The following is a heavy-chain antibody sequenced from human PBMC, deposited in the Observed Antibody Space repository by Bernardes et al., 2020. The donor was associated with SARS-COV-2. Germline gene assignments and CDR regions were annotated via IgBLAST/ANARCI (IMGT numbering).Heavy chain of an antibody. V-gene: IGHV4-34*01. CDR3: AMDYSDSSGYYSAFDF. J-gene: IGHJ3*01. CDR1: GGSFGGYY. Sequence: SETLSLTCAVYGGSFGGYYWSWIRQSPGKGLEWIGEINHSGNTNYNPSLKSRVTISVDTSKDQFSLNLSSVTAADTAVYYCAMDYSDSSGYYSAFDFWGQGKMVTVSS. CDR2: INHSGNT. D-gene: IGHD3-22*01.